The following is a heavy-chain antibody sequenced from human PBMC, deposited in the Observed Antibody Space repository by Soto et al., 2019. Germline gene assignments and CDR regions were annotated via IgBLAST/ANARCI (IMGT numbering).Heavy chain of an antibody. D-gene: IGHD2-2*01. V-gene: IGHV4-61*08. CDR1: GGSVSSGGYY. CDR3: ARELGYCSSTSVCYYGMDV. CDR2: IYYSGST. Sequence: PSETLSLTCTVSGGSVSSGGYYWSWIRQPPGKGLEWIGYIYYSGSTNYNPSLKSRVTISVDTSKNQFSLKLSSVTAADTAVYYCARELGYCSSTSVCYYGMDVWGQGTTVTVSS. J-gene: IGHJ6*02.